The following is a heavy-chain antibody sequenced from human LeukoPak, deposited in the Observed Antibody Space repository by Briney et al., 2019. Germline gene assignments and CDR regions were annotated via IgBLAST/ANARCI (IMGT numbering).Heavy chain of an antibody. CDR2: INSDGRST. CDR1: GFTFSSYW. V-gene: IGHV3-74*01. D-gene: IGHD1-26*01. J-gene: IGHJ4*02. CDR3: ARGVSGGSPDY. Sequence: GGSLRLSCAASGFTFSSYWMHWVRQAPGKGLVWVSRINSDGRSTNYADSVKGRFTISRDNAKNTLYLQMNSLRAEDTAVYYCARGVSGGSPDYWGQGTLVTVSS.